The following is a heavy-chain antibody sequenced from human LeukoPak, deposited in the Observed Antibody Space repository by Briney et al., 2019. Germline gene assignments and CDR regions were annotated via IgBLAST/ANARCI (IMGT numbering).Heavy chain of an antibody. CDR2: IYYSGST. Sequence: PSETLSLTCTVSGGSISSYYWSWIRQPPGKGLEWIGYIYYSGSTNYNPSLKSRVTISVDTSKNQFSLKLSSVTAADTAVYYCARGGRYCSAGDDCYYYGMDVWGQGTTVTVSS. CDR3: ARGGRYCSAGDDCYYYGMDV. V-gene: IGHV4-59*01. J-gene: IGHJ6*02. D-gene: IGHD2-15*01. CDR1: GGSISSYY.